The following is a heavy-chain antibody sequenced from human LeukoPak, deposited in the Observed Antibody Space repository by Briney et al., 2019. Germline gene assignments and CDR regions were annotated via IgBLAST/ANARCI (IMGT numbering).Heavy chain of an antibody. D-gene: IGHD2-8*01. CDR1: GFTFSSYA. Sequence: PGGSLRLSCAASGFTFSSYAMTWVRKAPGKGLEWVSAITSAGTTCYADSGEGRFTISRDDPKNLPDFQLKRLRSEDTAVDYCAKVFFVDLYAPNDYWGQGTLVTVSS. V-gene: IGHV3-23*01. CDR3: AKVFFVDLYAPNDY. J-gene: IGHJ4*02. CDR2: ITSAGTT.